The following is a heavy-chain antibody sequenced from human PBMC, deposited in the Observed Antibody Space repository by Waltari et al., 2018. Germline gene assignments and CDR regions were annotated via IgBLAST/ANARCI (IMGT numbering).Heavy chain of an antibody. Sequence: EVQLVESGGGLVKPGGSLRLYCAASGFTFSSYSMNWVRQAPGKGLEWVSSISSSSSYIYYADSVKGRFTITRDNAKNSLYLQMNSLRAEDTAVYYCAREPVIPDYYYYCMDVWGQGTTVTVSS. J-gene: IGHJ6*02. V-gene: IGHV3-21*06. CDR2: ISSSSSYI. CDR1: GFTFSSYS. D-gene: IGHD2-21*01. CDR3: AREPVIPDYYYYCMDV.